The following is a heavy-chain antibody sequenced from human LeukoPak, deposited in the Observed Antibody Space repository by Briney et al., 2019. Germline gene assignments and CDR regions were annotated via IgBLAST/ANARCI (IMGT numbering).Heavy chain of an antibody. CDR3: ARDRGDYLDYYYGMDV. CDR2: IYYSGST. V-gene: IGHV4-59*01. D-gene: IGHD3-10*01. J-gene: IGHJ6*04. CDR1: GGSISSYY. Sequence: SETLSLTCTVSGGSISSYYWSWIRQPPGKGLEWIGYIYYSGSTNYNPSLKSRVTISVDTSKNQFSLKLSSATAADTAVYYCARDRGDYLDYYYGMDVWGKGTTVTVSS.